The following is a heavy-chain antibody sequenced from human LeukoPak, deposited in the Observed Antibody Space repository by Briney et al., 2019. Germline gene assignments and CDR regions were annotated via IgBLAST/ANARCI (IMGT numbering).Heavy chain of an antibody. D-gene: IGHD6-19*01. CDR1: GFTFSAYW. V-gene: IGHV3-7*01. Sequence: GGSLRLSCAASGFTFSAYWMTWVRQAPGKGLEWVANINEDGSLKYYVDSVKGRFTNSRDNTKNSLYLQMNSLRVDDTAVYYCARVGKNGWDFDHWGQGTLVTVSS. CDR2: INEDGSLK. J-gene: IGHJ4*02. CDR3: ARVGKNGWDFDH.